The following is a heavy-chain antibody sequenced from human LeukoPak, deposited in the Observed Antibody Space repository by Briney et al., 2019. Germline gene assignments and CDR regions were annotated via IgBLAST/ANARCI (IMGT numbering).Heavy chain of an antibody. CDR2: INAGNGNT. V-gene: IGHV1-3*01. CDR1: GYTVTSYA. J-gene: IGHJ4*02. Sequence: ASVKVSCKASGYTVTSYAMHWVRQAPGQRLEWMGWINAGNGNTKYSQKFQGRVTITRDTSASTAYMELSSLRSEDTAVYYCARVDTAMVIGYWGQGTLVTVSS. D-gene: IGHD5-18*01. CDR3: ARVDTAMVIGY.